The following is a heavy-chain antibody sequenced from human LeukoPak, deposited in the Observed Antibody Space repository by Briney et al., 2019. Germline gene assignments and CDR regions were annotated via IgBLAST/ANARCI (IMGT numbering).Heavy chain of an antibody. CDR1: GGSISSYY. Sequence: SETLSLTCTVSGGSISSYYWSWIRQPPGKGLEWIGYIYYNGNTNYNPSLKSRVTISVDTSKNQFSLKLSSVTAADTAVYYCAREGTLDSSGYYLGYWGQGTLVTVSP. CDR3: AREGTLDSSGYYLGY. J-gene: IGHJ4*02. CDR2: IYYNGNT. D-gene: IGHD3-22*01. V-gene: IGHV4-59*01.